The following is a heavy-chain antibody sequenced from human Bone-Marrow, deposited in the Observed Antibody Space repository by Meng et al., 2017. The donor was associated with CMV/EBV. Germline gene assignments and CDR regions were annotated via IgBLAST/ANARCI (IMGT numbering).Heavy chain of an antibody. V-gene: IGHV3-30*04. CDR3: ARLEYDIQID. J-gene: IGHJ4*02. CDR1: GFTFNDYS. Sequence: GESLKISCAASGFTFNDYSMHWVRQAPGKGLEWVALISYDGGNKYFADSVKGSFTISRDNSNNTLYLQVNSLRAEDTAVYYCARLEYDIQIDWGQGTLVTVSS. CDR2: ISYDGGNK. D-gene: IGHD1-1*01.